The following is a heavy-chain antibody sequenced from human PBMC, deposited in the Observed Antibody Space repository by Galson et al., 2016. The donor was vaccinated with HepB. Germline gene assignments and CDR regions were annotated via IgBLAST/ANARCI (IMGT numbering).Heavy chain of an antibody. CDR2: ISSGGRNI. Sequence: SLRLSCAASGFTVSSYSMNWVRQAPGRGLEWLSAISSGGRNIYYADSVKGRFTISRDNAKNSLYLQMNSLRAEDTAVYYCARDLGSNSWRGLFDPWGQGTLVTVFS. V-gene: IGHV3-21*01. D-gene: IGHD6-13*01. J-gene: IGHJ5*02. CDR1: GFTVSSYS. CDR3: ARDLGSNSWRGLFDP.